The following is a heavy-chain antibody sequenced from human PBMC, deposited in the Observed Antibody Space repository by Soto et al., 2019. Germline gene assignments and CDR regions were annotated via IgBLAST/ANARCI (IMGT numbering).Heavy chain of an antibody. J-gene: IGHJ6*02. CDR3: ARTARFLEWFTPRYYYYYGMDV. CDR1: GGSFSGYY. D-gene: IGHD3-3*01. V-gene: IGHV4-34*01. CDR2: INHSGST. Sequence: PSETLSLTCAVYGGSFSGYYWSWIRQPPGKGLEWIGEINHSGSTNYNPSLKSRVTISVDTSKNQFSLKLSSVTAADTAVYYCARTARFLEWFTPRYYYYYGMDVWGQGTTVTVYS.